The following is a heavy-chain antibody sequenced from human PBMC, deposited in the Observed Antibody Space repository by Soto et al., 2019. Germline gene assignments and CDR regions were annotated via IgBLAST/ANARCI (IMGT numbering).Heavy chain of an antibody. CDR2: ISYDGSKE. Sequence: QVQLVESGGGVVQPGRSLRLSCAASGFTFSSYGMHWVRQAPGKGLEWVALISYDGSKEYYADSVKGRFTISRDNSQNTLYLQVNSLRADDTAVYYCAKRRDDFDYWGQGTLVTVAS. V-gene: IGHV3-30*18. CDR3: AKRRDDFDY. CDR1: GFTFSSYG. J-gene: IGHJ4*02.